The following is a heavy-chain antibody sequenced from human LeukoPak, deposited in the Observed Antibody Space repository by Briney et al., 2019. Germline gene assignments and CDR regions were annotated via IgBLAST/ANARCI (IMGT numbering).Heavy chain of an antibody. Sequence: PSETLSLTCTVSGGSISSYYWSWIRQPPGKGLEWIGYIYYSGSTNYNPSLKSRVTISVDTSKNQFSLKLSSVTAADTAVYYCAGLYCTNGVCLFDYWGQGTLVTVSS. J-gene: IGHJ4*02. D-gene: IGHD2-8*01. V-gene: IGHV4-59*01. CDR3: AGLYCTNGVCLFDY. CDR1: GGSISSYY. CDR2: IYYSGST.